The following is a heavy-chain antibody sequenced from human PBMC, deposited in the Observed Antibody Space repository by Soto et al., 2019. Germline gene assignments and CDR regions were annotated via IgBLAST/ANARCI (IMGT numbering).Heavy chain of an antibody. J-gene: IGHJ4*02. CDR3: ARNGVAGMDF. CDR1: GDTFTSYA. V-gene: IGHV1-69*06. Sequence: QVQLVQSGAEVKKPGSSVKVSCTASGDTFTSYAFSWVRQAPGQGLEWMGGVIPMFGTPNYAQKFQGRLTINADKSTSTVYMELSGLTSEDTAVYFCARNGVAGMDFWGQGTLVTVSS. CDR2: VIPMFGTP. D-gene: IGHD3-3*01.